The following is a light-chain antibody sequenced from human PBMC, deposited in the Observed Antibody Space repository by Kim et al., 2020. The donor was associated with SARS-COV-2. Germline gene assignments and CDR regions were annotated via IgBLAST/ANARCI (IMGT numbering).Light chain of an antibody. V-gene: IGLV3-1*01. CDR2: QDP. J-gene: IGLJ3*02. CDR1: NLGDKF. CDR3: QALDSNTAV. Sequence: QGQKARIICCGDNLGDKFGSWYQQNQGKPPLSFIYQDPQRPSGIPQRFSGSNSGNTATLTIGGLHALDDGDYCGQALDSNTAVFGGGPQLTV.